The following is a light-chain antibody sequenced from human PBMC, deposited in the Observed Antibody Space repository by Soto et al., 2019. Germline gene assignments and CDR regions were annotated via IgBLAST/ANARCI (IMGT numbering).Light chain of an antibody. CDR2: GAS. CDR1: QSVKTY. J-gene: IGKJ1*01. V-gene: IGKV3-15*01. Sequence: EILMTQSPATLSVSPGERATLSCWASQSVKTYLAWYQKKPGQAPRLLIYGASTRAAGIPGRFSGGGSGTEFTLTISSLQPEDFATYYCLQDYSFPWTFGQGTKVEIK. CDR3: LQDYSFPWT.